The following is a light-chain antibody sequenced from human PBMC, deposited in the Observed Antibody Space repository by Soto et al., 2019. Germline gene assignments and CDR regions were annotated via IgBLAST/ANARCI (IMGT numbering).Light chain of an antibody. CDR1: QRFGSSN. CDR3: RQYGNSPWT. CDR2: STS. V-gene: IGKV3-20*01. Sequence: EIVLTQSPGTLSLSPGERGTLSCRASQRFGSSNLAWYQQKPGQAPRLLIYSTSSRATGIPDRFSGSGSGTDFTLTISRLEPEDFAVYYCRQYGNSPWTFGQGTKVDIK. J-gene: IGKJ1*01.